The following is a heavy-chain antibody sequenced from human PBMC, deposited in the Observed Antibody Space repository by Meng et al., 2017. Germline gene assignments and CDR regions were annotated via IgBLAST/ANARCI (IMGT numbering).Heavy chain of an antibody. V-gene: IGHV6-1*01. CDR3: ARGVVYAISYFDY. J-gene: IGHJ4*02. D-gene: IGHD2-8*02. CDR2: TYYRSKWYN. CDR1: GDSVSSNSAA. Sequence: LVNPSATLSCTCAISGDSVSSNSAAGTWIRQSPSRGLEWLGRTYYRSKWYNDYAVSVKNRIPINPDTSKNQFSLQLNSVTPEDTAVYYCARGVVYAISYFDYWGQGTLVTVSS.